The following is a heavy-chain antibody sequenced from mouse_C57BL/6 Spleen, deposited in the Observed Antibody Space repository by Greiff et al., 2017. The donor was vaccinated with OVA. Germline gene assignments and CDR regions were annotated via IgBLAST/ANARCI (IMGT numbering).Heavy chain of an antibody. J-gene: IGHJ4*01. Sequence: QVQLQQPGAELVMPGASVKLSCKASGYTFTSYWMHWVKQRPGQGLEWIGEIDPSDSYTNYNQKFKGKSTLTVDKSSSTAYMQLSSLTSEDSAVYYCGRRGGSSPMDYWGQGTSVTVSS. CDR3: GRRGGSSPMDY. D-gene: IGHD1-1*01. V-gene: IGHV1-69*01. CDR2: IDPSDSYT. CDR1: GYTFTSYW.